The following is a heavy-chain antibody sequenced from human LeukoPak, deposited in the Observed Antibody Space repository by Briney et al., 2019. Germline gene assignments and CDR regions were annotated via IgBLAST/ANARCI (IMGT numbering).Heavy chain of an antibody. J-gene: IGHJ6*03. V-gene: IGHV4-59*01. CDR3: ARSRSTLTAMYYYYYMDV. CDR1: GGSISSYY. CDR2: IYYSGST. D-gene: IGHD2-2*01. Sequence: SETLSLTCTVSGGSISSYYWSWIRQPPGKGLEWIGYIYYSGSTNYNPSLKSRVTISVDTSKNQFSLKLSSVTAADTAVYYCARSRSTLTAMYYYYYMDVWGKGTTVTISS.